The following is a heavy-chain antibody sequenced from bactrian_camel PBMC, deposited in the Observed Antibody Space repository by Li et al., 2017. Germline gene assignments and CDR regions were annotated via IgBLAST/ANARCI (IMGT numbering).Heavy chain of an antibody. D-gene: IGHD2*01. J-gene: IGHJ4*01. CDR3: AAGSYGTGPAIEGVKY. Sequence: HVQLVESGGGSVQAGGSLRLSCTASGFTDDDSDMGWYRQAPGNECELVSTINSDGRTYYADSVKGRFTISQDNAKNTVYLQMNSLQPEDTGTYFCAAGSYGTGPAIEGVKYWGHGTQVTVS. CDR2: INSDGRT. CDR1: GFTDDDSD. V-gene: IGHV3S63*01.